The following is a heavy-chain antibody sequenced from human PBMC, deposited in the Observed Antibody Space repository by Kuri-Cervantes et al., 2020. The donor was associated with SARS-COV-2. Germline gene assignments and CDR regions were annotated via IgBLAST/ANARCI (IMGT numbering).Heavy chain of an antibody. D-gene: IGHD3-22*01. J-gene: IGHJ4*02. CDR3: ARDRPEVVPLYYFNS. Sequence: SCKASGCTFSSYAISWVRQAPGKGLEWVSAISGSGGSTYYADSVKGRFTISRDNSKNTLYLQMNSLRAEDTAVYYCARDRPEVVPLYYFNSWGQGTLVTVSS. V-gene: IGHV3-23*01. CDR2: ISGSGGST. CDR1: GCTFSSYA.